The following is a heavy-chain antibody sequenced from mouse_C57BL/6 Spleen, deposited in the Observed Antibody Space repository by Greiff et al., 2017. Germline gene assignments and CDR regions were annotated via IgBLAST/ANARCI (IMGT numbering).Heavy chain of an antibody. J-gene: IGHJ2*01. CDR1: GYTFTSYW. Sequence: VQLQQPGAELVKPGASVKLSCKASGYTFTSYWMHWVKQRPGQGLEWIGMIHPNSGSTNYNEKFNGKATLTVDKSSSTAYMQLSSLTSEDSAVYYCARHYYGSGYVDFDYWGQGTTLTVSS. CDR3: ARHYYGSGYVDFDY. CDR2: IHPNSGST. D-gene: IGHD1-1*01. V-gene: IGHV1-64*01.